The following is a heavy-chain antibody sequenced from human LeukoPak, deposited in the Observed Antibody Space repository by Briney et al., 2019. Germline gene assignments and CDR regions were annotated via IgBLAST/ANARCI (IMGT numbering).Heavy chain of an antibody. V-gene: IGHV1-8*01. CDR1: GYTFTSYD. CDR3: ARAPPPTVTPDY. Sequence: ASVMVSCKASGYTFTSYDINWVRQATGQGLEWMGWMNPNSGDTGYAQKFQGRVTMTRNNSISTAYMELSSLRSAAKALYYCARAPPPTVTPDYWGQGTLVTVSS. CDR2: MNPNSGDT. J-gene: IGHJ4*02. D-gene: IGHD4-11*01.